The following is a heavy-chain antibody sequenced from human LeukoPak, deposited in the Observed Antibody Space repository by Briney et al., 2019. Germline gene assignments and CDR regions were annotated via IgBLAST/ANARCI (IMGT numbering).Heavy chain of an antibody. D-gene: IGHD2-15*01. CDR3: TSLRYLYYFHF. V-gene: IGHV3-23*01. J-gene: IGHJ4*02. CDR1: GFTFSSYG. Sequence: GTLRLSCAASGFTFSSYGMSWVRQAPGKGLEWVSAISGSGGSTYYADSVKGRFTISRDNAKNTLNLQMNSLRAEDTAVYYCTSLRYLYYFHFWGQGTQVTVSS. CDR2: ISGSGGST.